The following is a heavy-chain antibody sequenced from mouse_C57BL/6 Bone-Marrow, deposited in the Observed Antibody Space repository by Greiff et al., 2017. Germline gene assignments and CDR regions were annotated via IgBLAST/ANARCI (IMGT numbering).Heavy chain of an antibody. CDR2: IYPRSGNT. Sequence: VQLQESGAELARPGASVKLSCKASGYTFTSYGISWVKQRTGQGLEWIGEIYPRSGNTYYNEKFKGKATLTADKSSSTAYMELRSLTSEDSAVYFCARERAITTGAYWGQGTLVTVSA. V-gene: IGHV1-81*01. CDR1: GYTFTSYG. D-gene: IGHD1-1*01. CDR3: ARERAITTGAY. J-gene: IGHJ3*01.